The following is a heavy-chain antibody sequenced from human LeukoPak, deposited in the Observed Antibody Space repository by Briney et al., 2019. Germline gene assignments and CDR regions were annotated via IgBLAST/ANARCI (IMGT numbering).Heavy chain of an antibody. Sequence: PGRSLRLSCAASGFTFSSYGMHWVRQAPGKGLEWVAVISYDGSNKYYADSVKGRFTISRDNSKNTLYLQMNSLRAEDTAVYYCAKASGLIRADAFDIWGQGTMVTVSS. CDR1: GFTFSSYG. CDR3: AKASGLIRADAFDI. CDR2: ISYDGSNK. D-gene: IGHD5-12*01. V-gene: IGHV3-30*18. J-gene: IGHJ3*02.